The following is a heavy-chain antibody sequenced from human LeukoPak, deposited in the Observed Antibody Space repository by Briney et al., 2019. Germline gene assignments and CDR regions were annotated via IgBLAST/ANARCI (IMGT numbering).Heavy chain of an antibody. D-gene: IGHD6-19*01. J-gene: IGHJ4*02. V-gene: IGHV4-59*01. CDR1: GGSISSYY. Sequence: SETLSLTCTVSGGSISSYYWSWIRQPPGKGLEWIGYVYYSGSTKYNPSLKSRVTISVDTSRNHFSLNLTSVTAADTAVYFCARDYSGWYYFDHWGQGLQVTVSS. CDR2: VYYSGST. CDR3: ARDYSGWYYFDH.